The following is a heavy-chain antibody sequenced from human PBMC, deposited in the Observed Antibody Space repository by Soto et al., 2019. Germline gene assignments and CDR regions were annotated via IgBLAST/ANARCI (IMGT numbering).Heavy chain of an antibody. D-gene: IGHD3-22*01. CDR2: IYHSGTF. Sequence: TLSLTCAVSGGSISAAGDSWSWIRQPPGGGLEWMGYIYHSGTFLYNPSLKTRLTMSLDRSNNQFSLTLNSVTAADTAVYYCARAQFYYGPGRYNNLMFDPWGQAIQVTVS. V-gene: IGHV4-30-2*01. CDR1: GGSISAAGDS. J-gene: IGHJ5*02. CDR3: ARAQFYYGPGRYNNLMFDP.